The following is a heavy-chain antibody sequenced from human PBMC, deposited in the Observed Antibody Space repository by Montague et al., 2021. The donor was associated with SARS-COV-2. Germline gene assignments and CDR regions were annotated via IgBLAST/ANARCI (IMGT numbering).Heavy chain of an antibody. CDR2: IYYNGST. J-gene: IGHJ3*02. D-gene: IGHD3-22*01. CDR3: ARLGGYYDSRRGAFDI. V-gene: IGHV4-39*01. Sequence: IYYNGSTYYNPSLKSRVTISVDPSKNQFSLKLSSLTAADSAVYYCARLGGYYDSRRGAFDIWGKGKRV.